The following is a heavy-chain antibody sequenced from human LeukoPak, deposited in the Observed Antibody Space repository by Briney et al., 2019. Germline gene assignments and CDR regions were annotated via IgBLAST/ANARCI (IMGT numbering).Heavy chain of an antibody. D-gene: IGHD2-2*01. CDR3: ARDPVRYCSSTSCRFDY. Sequence: GGSLRLSCAASGFTFSSYSMNWVRQAPGKGLEWISYISSRSSSIYYADSVKGRFTISRDNAKNSLYLQMNSLRAEDTAVYYCARDPVRYCSSTSCRFDYWGQGTLVTVSS. CDR2: ISSRSSSI. J-gene: IGHJ4*02. CDR1: GFTFSSYS. V-gene: IGHV3-48*04.